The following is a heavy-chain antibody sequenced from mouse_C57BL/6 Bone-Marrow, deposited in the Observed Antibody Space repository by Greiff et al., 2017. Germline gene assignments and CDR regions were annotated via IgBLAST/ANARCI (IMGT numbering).Heavy chain of an antibody. CDR2: ISGGGGNT. J-gene: IGHJ3*01. CDR1: GFTFSSYT. CDR3: ARPLYYDYDAWFAY. Sequence: EVQVVESGGGLVKPGGSLKLSCAASGFTFSSYTMSWVRQTPEKRLEWVATISGGGGNTYYPDSVKGRFTISRDNAKNTLYLQMSSLRSEDTALYYCARPLYYDYDAWFAYWGQGTLVTVSA. V-gene: IGHV5-9*01. D-gene: IGHD2-4*01.